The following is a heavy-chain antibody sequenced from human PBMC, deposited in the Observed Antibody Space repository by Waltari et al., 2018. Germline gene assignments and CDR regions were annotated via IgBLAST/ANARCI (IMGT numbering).Heavy chain of an antibody. CDR2: TDHRGAT. CDR1: GESFNNYY. CDR3: ARHRRGSNGIDY. V-gene: IGHV4-34*01. J-gene: IGHJ4*02. Sequence: QLQLQQWGAGLLKPSETLSLTCGYYGESFNNYYWIWVRQPPGKGLEWIGETDHRGATKYNPSLASRVTISLDTSKSQFSLSLRSVIAADAAMYYCARHRRGSNGIDYWGQGTLVTVSS. D-gene: IGHD7-27*01.